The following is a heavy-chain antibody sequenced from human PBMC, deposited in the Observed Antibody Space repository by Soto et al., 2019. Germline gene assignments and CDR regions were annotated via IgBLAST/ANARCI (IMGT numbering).Heavy chain of an antibody. D-gene: IGHD5-18*01. Sequence: QLQLQESGSELVKPSQTLSLTCAVSGGSISSGGYSWSWIRQPPGKGLEWIGYIYHSGSTYYNPSLKSRVTISVDRSKNQFSLKLSSVTAADTAVYYCARVHTAMFSYFDYWGQGTLVTVSS. V-gene: IGHV4-30-2*01. CDR1: GGSISSGGYS. CDR3: ARVHTAMFSYFDY. CDR2: IYHSGST. J-gene: IGHJ4*02.